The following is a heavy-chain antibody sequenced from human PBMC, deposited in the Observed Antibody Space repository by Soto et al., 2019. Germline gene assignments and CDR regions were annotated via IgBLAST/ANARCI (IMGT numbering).Heavy chain of an antibody. CDR3: ARDMNYDFWSGYPDYYYYGMDV. D-gene: IGHD3-3*01. CDR2: ISWNRSNI. V-gene: IGHV3-9*01. J-gene: IGHJ6*02. CDR1: GFTFDDYA. Sequence: PGGSLRLSCAASGFTFDDYAMHWVRQAPGKGLEWVSGISWNRSNIGYADSVKGRFTISRDNSKNTLYLQMNSLRAEDTAVYYCARDMNYDFWSGYPDYYYYGMDVWGQGTTVTVSS.